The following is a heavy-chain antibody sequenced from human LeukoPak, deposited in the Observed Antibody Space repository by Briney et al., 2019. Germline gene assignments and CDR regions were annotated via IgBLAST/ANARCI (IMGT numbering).Heavy chain of an antibody. V-gene: IGHV1-3*01. J-gene: IGHJ4*02. D-gene: IGHD3-16*02. CDR2: INAGNGNT. CDR3: ARDIYDSVWGSYRYLFYY. Sequence: ASVKVSCKASGYTFTNYAMHWVRQAPGQRLEWVGWINAGNGNTKYSQKFQGRVTITRDTSASTTYMELSSLRSEDTAVYYCARDIYDSVWGSYRYLFYYWGQGTLVTVSS. CDR1: GYTFTNYA.